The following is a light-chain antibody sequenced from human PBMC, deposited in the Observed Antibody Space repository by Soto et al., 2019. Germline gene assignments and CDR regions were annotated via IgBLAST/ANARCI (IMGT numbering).Light chain of an antibody. Sequence: EVVLRRFQAPRPFFQGKGGPPLGGAVRPFARKPVAWNRQGPGQAPTLLIYDVSSRATGIPGRFSGSGSRTDFTLTISSLEPEDFAVYYCQHYGASPGAFGPGTKVDIK. CDR1: RPFARKP. J-gene: IGKJ3*01. CDR2: DVS. V-gene: IGKV3-20*01. CDR3: QHYGASPGA.